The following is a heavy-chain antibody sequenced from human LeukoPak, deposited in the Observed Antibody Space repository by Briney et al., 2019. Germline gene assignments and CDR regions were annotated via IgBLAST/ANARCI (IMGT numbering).Heavy chain of an antibody. CDR3: ACSAAVALFGDY. CDR2: IYYSGST. CDR1: GGSVSSGRYY. V-gene: IGHV4-61*01. J-gene: IGHJ4*02. Sequence: SETLSLTCTVSGGSVSSGRYYWSWIRQPPGKGLEWIGYIYYSGSTNYNPSLKSRVTISLDTSKNQFSLKLSSVTAADTAVYYCACSAAVALFGDYWGQGTLVTVSS. D-gene: IGHD6-19*01.